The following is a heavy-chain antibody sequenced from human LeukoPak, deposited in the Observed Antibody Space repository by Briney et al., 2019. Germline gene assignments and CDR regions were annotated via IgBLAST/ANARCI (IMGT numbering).Heavy chain of an antibody. J-gene: IGHJ4*02. Sequence: SETLSLTCTISGDSISSSNYYWGWTRQPPGKGLEWIGNIYYSGRTYCNPSLKSRVTISVDTSKNDFSLKLSSVTAADTAVYYCARLYYYDSSGPPLWGQGTMVAVSS. CDR3: ARLYYYDSSGPPL. CDR2: IYYSGRT. D-gene: IGHD3-22*01. V-gene: IGHV4-39*02. CDR1: GDSISSSNYY.